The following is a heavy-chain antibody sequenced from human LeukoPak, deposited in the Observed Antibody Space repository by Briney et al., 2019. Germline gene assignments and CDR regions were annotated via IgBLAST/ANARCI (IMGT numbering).Heavy chain of an antibody. CDR2: ISISGSSR. CDR3: ARGGIPHYSDNTGYFFGQF. Sequence: PGGSLRLSCAASGFSFSTHSMTWVRLAPGKGLEWLSFISISGSSRHYADSVKGRFTIFRDNAENSVYLQMNSLRTEDTAVYYCARGGIPHYSDNTGYFFGQFWGQGTRVTVSS. CDR1: GFSFSTHS. J-gene: IGHJ4*02. V-gene: IGHV3-48*04. D-gene: IGHD3-22*01.